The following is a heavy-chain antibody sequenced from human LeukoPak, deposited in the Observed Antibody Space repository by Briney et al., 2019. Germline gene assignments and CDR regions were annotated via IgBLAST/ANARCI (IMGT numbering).Heavy chain of an antibody. D-gene: IGHD3-3*01. CDR2: IKQDGSEK. CDR3: ARSFGGGYFIGDY. CDR1: GFTFSSYW. Sequence: GGSLRLSCAASGFTFSSYWMSWVRQAPGKGLEWVANIKQDGSEKYYVDSVKGRFTISRDNAKNSLYLQMNSLRAEDTAVYYCARSFGGGYFIGDYWGQGTLVTVSS. V-gene: IGHV3-7*01. J-gene: IGHJ4*02.